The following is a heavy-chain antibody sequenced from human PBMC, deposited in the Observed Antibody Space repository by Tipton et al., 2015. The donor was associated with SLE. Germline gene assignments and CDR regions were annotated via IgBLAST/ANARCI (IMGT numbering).Heavy chain of an antibody. Sequence: GSLRLSCAASGFTVSSNYMSWVRQAPGKGLEWVANVKQDGSEKYYVDSVKGRFTISRDNAKNSLYLQMNSLRAEDTAVYYCAREGERQQLPRAGWFDPWGQGTLVTVSS. V-gene: IGHV3-7*01. J-gene: IGHJ5*02. D-gene: IGHD6-13*01. CDR2: VKQDGSEK. CDR3: AREGERQQLPRAGWFDP. CDR1: GFTVSSNY.